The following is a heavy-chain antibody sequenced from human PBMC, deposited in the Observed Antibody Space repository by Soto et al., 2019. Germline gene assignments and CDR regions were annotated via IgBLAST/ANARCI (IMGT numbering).Heavy chain of an antibody. D-gene: IGHD3-10*01. V-gene: IGHV3-23*01. CDR3: AKGSLIITMVRGVRDYYMDV. CDR1: GFTFSSYA. CDR2: ISGSGGST. J-gene: IGHJ6*03. Sequence: GGSLRLSCAASGFTFSSYAMSWVCPAPGKGLEGVSAISGSGGSTYYADSVKGRFTISRDNSKNTLYLQMNSLRAEDTAVYYCAKGSLIITMVRGVRDYYMDVWGKGTTVTVSS.